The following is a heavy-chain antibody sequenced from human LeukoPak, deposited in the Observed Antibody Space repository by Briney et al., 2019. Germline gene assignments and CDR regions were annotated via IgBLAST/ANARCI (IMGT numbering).Heavy chain of an antibody. CDR1: GFTFSSYA. V-gene: IGHV3-23*01. CDR2: ISGSGGST. CDR3: AKGVVGVTPGAQGEFDY. Sequence: GGSLRLSCAASGFTFSSYAMSWVRQAPGKGLEWVSAISGSGGSTYYADSVKGRFTISRDNSKNTLYLQMNSLRAEDTAVYYCAKGVVGVTPGAQGEFDYWGQGTLVTISS. J-gene: IGHJ4*02. D-gene: IGHD1-26*01.